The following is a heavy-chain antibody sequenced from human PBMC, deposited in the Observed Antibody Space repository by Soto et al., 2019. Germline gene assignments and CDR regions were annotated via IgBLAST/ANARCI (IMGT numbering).Heavy chain of an antibody. CDR1: GFTFSSYA. CDR3: ARDSEQWLAPGYYYYGMDV. Sequence: QVQLVESGGGVVQPGRSLRLSCAASGFTFSSYAMHWVRQAPGKGLEWVAVISYDGSNKYYADSVKGRFTISRDNSKNTLYLQMNSLRAEDTAVYYCARDSEQWLAPGYYYYGMDVW. D-gene: IGHD6-19*01. CDR2: ISYDGSNK. V-gene: IGHV3-30-3*01. J-gene: IGHJ6*01.